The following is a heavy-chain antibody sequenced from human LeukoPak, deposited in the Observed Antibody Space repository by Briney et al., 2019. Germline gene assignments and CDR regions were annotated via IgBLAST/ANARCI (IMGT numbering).Heavy chain of an antibody. V-gene: IGHV3-21*01. CDR2: ISSSSSYI. Sequence: NPGGSLRLSCAASGFTFSSYSMNWVRQAPGKGREWVSSISSSSSYIYYADSVKGRFTISRDNAKNSLYLQMNSLRAEDTAVYYCARGVWGSYRIDYWGQGTLVTVSS. J-gene: IGHJ4*02. CDR3: ARGVWGSYRIDY. D-gene: IGHD3-16*02. CDR1: GFTFSSYS.